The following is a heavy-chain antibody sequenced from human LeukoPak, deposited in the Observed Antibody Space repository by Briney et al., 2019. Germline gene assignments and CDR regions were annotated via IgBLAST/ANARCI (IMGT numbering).Heavy chain of an antibody. CDR1: GYTFTGYY. V-gene: IGHV1-2*02. D-gene: IGHD2-2*02. J-gene: IGHJ4*02. CDR3: ARSTQYCSSTSCYTEGFDY. CDR2: INPNSGGT. Sequence: ASVKVSCKASGYTFTGYYMHWVRQAPGQGLEWMGWINPNSGGTNYAQKFQGRVTMTRDTSISTAYMELSRLRSDDTAVYYCARSTQYCSSTSCYTEGFDYWGQGTLVTVPS.